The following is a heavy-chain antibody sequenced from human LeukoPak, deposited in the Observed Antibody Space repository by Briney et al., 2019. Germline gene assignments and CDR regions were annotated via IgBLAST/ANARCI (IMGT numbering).Heavy chain of an antibody. V-gene: IGHV1-69*05. CDR3: ARNPKGANGAFDN. CDR2: IIPIFGTA. J-gene: IGHJ3*02. CDR1: GGTFSSYA. D-gene: IGHD2-8*01. Sequence: ASVKVSCKASGGTFSSYAISWVRQAPGQGLEWMGGIIPIFGTANYAQKFQGRVTITTDESTSTAYMELSSLRSEDTAVYYCARNPKGANGAFDNWGQRTIVTGSS.